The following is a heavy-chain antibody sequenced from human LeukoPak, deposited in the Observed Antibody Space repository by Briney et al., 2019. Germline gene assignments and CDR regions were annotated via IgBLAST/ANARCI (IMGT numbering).Heavy chain of an antibody. Sequence: SETLSLTCTVSDFSISTGFYWAWIRQSPGKGLEWVGNIYYSGNGYYNPSLKSRVVMSVDASNNEFSLKLSSVTAADTAVYYSASLVYDSSGYYYHAFDIWGQGTMVTVSS. CDR3: ASLVYDSSGYYYHAFDI. CDR2: IYYSGNG. V-gene: IGHV4-38-2*02. J-gene: IGHJ3*02. CDR1: DFSISTGFY. D-gene: IGHD3-22*01.